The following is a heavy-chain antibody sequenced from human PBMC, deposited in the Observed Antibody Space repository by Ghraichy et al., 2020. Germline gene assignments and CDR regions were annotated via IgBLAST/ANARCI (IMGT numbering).Heavy chain of an antibody. Sequence: SETLSLTCSVSGYSISSGYYWGWIRQPPGKGLEWIWSIYHSGSTYYNPSLKSRVTISVDTSKNQFSLKLSSVTAADTAIYYCSNASYSSAWNQDHYGMDVGGQGTTVTVSS. J-gene: IGHJ6*02. D-gene: IGHD6-19*01. CDR1: GYSISSGYY. CDR2: IYHSGST. V-gene: IGHV4-38-2*02. CDR3: SNASYSSAWNQDHYGMDV.